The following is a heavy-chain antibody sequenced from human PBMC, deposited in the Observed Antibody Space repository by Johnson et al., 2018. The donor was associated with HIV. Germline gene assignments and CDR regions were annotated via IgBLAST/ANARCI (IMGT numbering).Heavy chain of an antibody. CDR2: ISYDGSNK. V-gene: IGHV3-30-3*01. Sequence: VQLVESGGGLVQPGGSLRLSCAASEFTLSNYAMHWVRQAPGKGLEWVALISYDGSNKYYADSVKGRFTISRDNSKNTLYLQMNRLRAEETAVYYDARDSGTNDEGGKRDAFDSWGQGTMVTVSS. CDR1: EFTLSNYA. J-gene: IGHJ3*02. D-gene: IGHD4-23*01. CDR3: ARDSGTNDEGGKRDAFDS.